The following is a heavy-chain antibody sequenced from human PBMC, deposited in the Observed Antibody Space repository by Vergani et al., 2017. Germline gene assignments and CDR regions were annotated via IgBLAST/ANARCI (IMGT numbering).Heavy chain of an antibody. CDR3: ARPRRLGYCSSTSCYAGFDY. Sequence: GLEWIGEINHSGSTNYNPSLKSRVTISVDTSKNQFSLKLSSVTAADTAVYYCARPRRLGYCSSTSCYAGFDYWGQGTLVTVSS. CDR2: INHSGST. D-gene: IGHD2-2*01. J-gene: IGHJ4*02. V-gene: IGHV4-34*01.